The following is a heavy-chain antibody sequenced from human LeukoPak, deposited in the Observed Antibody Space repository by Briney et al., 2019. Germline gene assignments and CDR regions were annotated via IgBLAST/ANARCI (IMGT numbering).Heavy chain of an antibody. CDR1: GGSISRYY. J-gene: IGHJ4*02. D-gene: IGHD3-16*02. CDR2: IYDRGST. Sequence: PSETLSLTCTVSGGSISRYYWSWIRQPPGKGLEWIGYIYDRGSTNYNPSLKSRVTLSVDTSKNQLSLNLNSVTAADTAMYYCAREDVWGNNRPKGHFDYWGQGTLVTVSS. V-gene: IGHV4-59*01. CDR3: AREDVWGNNRPKGHFDY.